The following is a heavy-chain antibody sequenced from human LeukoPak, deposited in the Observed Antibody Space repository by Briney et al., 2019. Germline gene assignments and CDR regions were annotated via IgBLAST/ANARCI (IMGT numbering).Heavy chain of an antibody. CDR2: IYYSGTT. V-gene: IGHV4-59*01. D-gene: IGHD2-15*01. Sequence: PSETLSLTCTVSGDSISGFYWSWIRQPPGKGREWIGYIYYSGTTNYNPSLKSRLTISVDTSKNQFSLKLSSVTAADTAVYYCARATYCSGGSCYHGAGYYYMDVWGKGTTVTVSS. CDR3: ARATYCSGGSCYHGAGYYYMDV. CDR1: GDSISGFY. J-gene: IGHJ6*03.